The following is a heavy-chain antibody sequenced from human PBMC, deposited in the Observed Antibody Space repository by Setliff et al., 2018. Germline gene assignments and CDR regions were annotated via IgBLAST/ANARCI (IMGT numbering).Heavy chain of an antibody. D-gene: IGHD1-26*01. CDR2: ISAYNGNT. Sequence: ASVKVSCKASGYTFTSYGISWVRQAPGQGLDWMGWISAYNGNTNYVQKLQGRVTMTTDTSTSTAYMELRSLRSDDTAVYYCARVRENSGSYWGLNYYYYMDVWGKGTTVTVSS. CDR3: ARVRENSGSYWGLNYYYYMDV. CDR1: GYTFTSYG. J-gene: IGHJ6*03. V-gene: IGHV1-18*01.